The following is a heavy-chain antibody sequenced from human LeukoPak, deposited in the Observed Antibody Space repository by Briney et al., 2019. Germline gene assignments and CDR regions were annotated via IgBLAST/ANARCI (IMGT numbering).Heavy chain of an antibody. CDR2: ISGSGGST. CDR3: AKGRTIFGVVTHLFDY. J-gene: IGHJ4*02. Sequence: PGGSLRLSCAASGFTFSSYAMSWVRQAPGKGLEWVSAISGSGGSTYYADSVKGRFTISRDNSKNTLYLQMNSLRAEDTAVYYCAKGRTIFGVVTHLFDYWGQGTLVTVSS. CDR1: GFTFSSYA. V-gene: IGHV3-23*01. D-gene: IGHD3-3*01.